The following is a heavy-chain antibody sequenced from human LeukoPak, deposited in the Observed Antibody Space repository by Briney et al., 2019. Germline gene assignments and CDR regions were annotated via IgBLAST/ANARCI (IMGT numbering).Heavy chain of an antibody. V-gene: IGHV3-23*01. CDR2: ISGSGGSA. D-gene: IGHD5-24*01. CDR3: ASNLEMATIYY. J-gene: IGHJ4*02. CDR1: GFTFSTYG. Sequence: AGGSLRLSCAASGFTFSTYGMSWVRQAPGKGLEWVSAISGSGGSAYYADSVKGRFTISRDNSKNTLYLQMNSLRAEDTAVYYCASNLEMATIYYWGQGTLVTVSS.